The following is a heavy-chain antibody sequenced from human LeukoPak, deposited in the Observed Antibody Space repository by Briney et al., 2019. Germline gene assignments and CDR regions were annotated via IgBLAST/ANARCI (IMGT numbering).Heavy chain of an antibody. CDR1: GGSISKQY. D-gene: IGHD3-10*01. Sequence: SETLSLTCTVSGGSISKQYWTWVRQSAGKGLEWIGRIYGDGTITYNPSLRSRVTMSLDTSKNQFSLRLTSVTAADTAMYYCTRDSGTTGEVKFDPWGQGTLVTVSS. CDR3: TRDSGTTGEVKFDP. J-gene: IGHJ5*02. V-gene: IGHV4-4*07. CDR2: IYGDGTI.